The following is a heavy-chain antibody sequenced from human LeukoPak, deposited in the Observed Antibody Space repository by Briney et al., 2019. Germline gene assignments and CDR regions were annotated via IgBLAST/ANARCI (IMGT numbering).Heavy chain of an antibody. V-gene: IGHV3-23*01. D-gene: IGHD6-13*01. Sequence: GGSLRLSCAASGFTFSSYAMSWVRQAPGKGLEWVSAISGSGGSTYYADSVKGRFIISRDNSKNTLYLQMNSLRAEDTAVYYCAKDLSSSWYSGIDYWGQGTLVTVSS. J-gene: IGHJ4*02. CDR3: AKDLSSSWYSGIDY. CDR1: GFTFSSYA. CDR2: ISGSGGST.